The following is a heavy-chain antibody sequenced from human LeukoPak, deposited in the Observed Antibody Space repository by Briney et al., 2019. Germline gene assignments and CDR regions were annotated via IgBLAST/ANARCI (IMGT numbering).Heavy chain of an antibody. V-gene: IGHV4-61*02. CDR1: GGSISSGSYY. D-gene: IGHD4-17*01. Sequence: SETLSLTCTVSGGSISSGSYYWSWIRQPAGMGLEWIGRIYSSGSTNYNPSLKSRVTISLDTSKNQFSLKLSSVTAADTAVYYCAREVGGDFDALDYWGQGTLVTVSS. CDR3: AREVGGDFDALDY. J-gene: IGHJ4*02. CDR2: IYSSGST.